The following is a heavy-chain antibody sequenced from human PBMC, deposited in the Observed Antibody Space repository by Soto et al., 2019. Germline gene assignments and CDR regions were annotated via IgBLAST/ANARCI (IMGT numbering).Heavy chain of an antibody. CDR1: GFTFSIYG. CDR2: ISYDGSNK. J-gene: IGHJ4*02. V-gene: IGHV3-30*03. CDR3: NNAYTPDFDN. Sequence: GGSLRLSCAASGFTFSIYGMHWVRQAPGKGLEWVAVISYDGSNKYYADSVKGRFTISRDNSKNTLYLQMNSLRGEDTAVYYFNNAYTPDFDNWCQETVLTVSS. D-gene: IGHD3-16*01.